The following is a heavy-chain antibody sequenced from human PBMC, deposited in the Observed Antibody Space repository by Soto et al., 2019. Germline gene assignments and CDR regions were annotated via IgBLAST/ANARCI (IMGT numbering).Heavy chain of an antibody. Sequence: QEQLVQSGAEVKKPGASVKVSCKASGYTFNGYYMHWVRQAPGQGLEWMGWINPNNGGTNYAQKFQGRVTVTRDTSTSTASMELSRLRSDDTAVYYCARSLAEGYCSITGCYTRPLYGMDVWGQGTTVTVSS. D-gene: IGHD2-2*02. CDR3: ARSLAEGYCSITGCYTRPLYGMDV. V-gene: IGHV1-2*02. CDR1: GYTFNGYY. J-gene: IGHJ6*02. CDR2: INPNNGGT.